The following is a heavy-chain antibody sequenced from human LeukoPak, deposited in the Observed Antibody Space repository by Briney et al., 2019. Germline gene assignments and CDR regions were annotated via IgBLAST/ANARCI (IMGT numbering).Heavy chain of an antibody. D-gene: IGHD2-2*01. CDR1: GYTFTVNY. V-gene: IGHV1-2*02. CDR2: MNPNSCVT. Sequence: ASVKVSCKPSGYTFTVNYLHWVRHAPGQGLECVGWMNPNSCVTLHAQNFQGRVTMTRDTSISTAYMELSSQTSDDPAVYYCTRGAGTSWFDYWGQGSLVTVSS. CDR3: TRGAGTSWFDY. J-gene: IGHJ4*02.